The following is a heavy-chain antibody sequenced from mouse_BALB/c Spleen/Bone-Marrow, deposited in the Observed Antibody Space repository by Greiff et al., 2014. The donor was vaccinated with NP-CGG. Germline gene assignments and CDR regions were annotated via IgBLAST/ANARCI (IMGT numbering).Heavy chain of an antibody. V-gene: IGHV5-6-3*01. CDR2: INSSGGST. Sequence: EVMLVESGGGLVQPGGSLKLSCAASGFTFSSYGMSWVRQTPDKRLELVATINSSGGSTYYPDSVKGRFTISRDNAKNTLYLQMSSLKSEDTAMYYCARDYDYDYWGQGTTLTVSS. CDR3: ARDYDYDY. J-gene: IGHJ2*01. D-gene: IGHD2-4*01. CDR1: GFTFSSYG.